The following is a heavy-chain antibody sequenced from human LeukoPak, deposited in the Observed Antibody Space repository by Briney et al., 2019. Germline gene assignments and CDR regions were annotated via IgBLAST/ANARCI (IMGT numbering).Heavy chain of an antibody. CDR2: MNPNSGNT. CDR3: ARGYSSGWYGWFDP. V-gene: IGHV1-8*01. D-gene: IGHD6-19*01. CDR1: GYTFTSYD. J-gene: IGHJ5*02. Sequence: ASVKVSCKASGYTFTSYDINWVRQATGQGLEWMGWMNPNSGNTGYAQKFQGRVTMTRTTSITTAYMELSSLRSEDTAVYYCARGYSSGWYGWFDPWGQGTLVTVSS.